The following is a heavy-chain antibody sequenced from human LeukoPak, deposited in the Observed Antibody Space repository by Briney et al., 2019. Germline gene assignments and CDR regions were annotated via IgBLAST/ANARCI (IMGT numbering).Heavy chain of an antibody. V-gene: IGHV3-11*04. CDR3: AKDLHYGSADY. CDR1: GFTSSDYY. D-gene: IGHD3-10*01. J-gene: IGHJ4*02. Sequence: GGSLRLSCAVSGFTSSDYYMSWIRQAPGKGLEWVSYISGSGATIYYADSVKGRFTISRDNAKNSLYLQMNSLRAEDTAVYYCAKDLHYGSADYWGQGTLVTVSS. CDR2: ISGSGATI.